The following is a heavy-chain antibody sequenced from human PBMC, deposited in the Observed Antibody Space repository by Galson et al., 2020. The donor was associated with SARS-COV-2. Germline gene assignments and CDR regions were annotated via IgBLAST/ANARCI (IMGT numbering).Heavy chain of an antibody. CDR3: ARVRGTTERNYYMDV. CDR2: ISTSSSYI. V-gene: IGHV3-21*06. CDR1: GYTFSGYR. Sequence: GGSLRLSCAASGYTFSGYRMNWVRQAPGKGLEWVSCISTSSSYIYYADSVRGRFTISRDNAKDSLYLHMSNVRAEDAGVYYCARVRGTTERNYYMDVWGKGTTVTV. J-gene: IGHJ6*03. D-gene: IGHD1-1*01.